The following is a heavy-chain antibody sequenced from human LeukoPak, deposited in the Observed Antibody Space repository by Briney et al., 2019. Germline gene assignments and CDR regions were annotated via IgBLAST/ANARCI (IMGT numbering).Heavy chain of an antibody. CDR2: ISHRGRT. CDR1: GGSVSGYY. V-gene: IGHV4-34*01. CDR3: ARIPRYFLEPFDY. D-gene: IGHD3-3*01. Sequence: SSETLSLTCAVYGGSVSGYYWSWIRQPPGKGLEWIGEISHRGRTHYNPSLKGRVTMSVDTSKNQFALEVDSVTAADTAVYYCARIPRYFLEPFDYWGQGILVTVSS. J-gene: IGHJ4*02.